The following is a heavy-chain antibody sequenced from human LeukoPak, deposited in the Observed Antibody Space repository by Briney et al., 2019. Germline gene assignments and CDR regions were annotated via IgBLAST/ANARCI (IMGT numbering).Heavy chain of an antibody. V-gene: IGHV3-74*01. CDR3: ARGTTRSIGIFDS. D-gene: IGHD1-1*01. CDR2: INYGSTT. CDR1: GFTFSYYL. Sequence: GVPLRFSCASSGFTFSYYLMHLVRQAPGKRLSCVSLINYGSTTNYADSVKGRFTLSRDNSKNTLSLQMNSLRTEDTAVYYCARGTTRSIGIFDSWGQGTL. J-gene: IGHJ4*02.